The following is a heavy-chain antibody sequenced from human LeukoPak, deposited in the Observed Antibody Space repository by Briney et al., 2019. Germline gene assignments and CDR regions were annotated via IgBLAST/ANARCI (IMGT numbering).Heavy chain of an antibody. D-gene: IGHD2/OR15-2a*01. V-gene: IGHV4-59*01. J-gene: IGHJ3*02. Sequence: PSETLSLTCTVSGGSITSYYWSWIRQPPGKGLGWIGYIYYGGNTNYNPSLKSRVTISLDTSNNQFSLKLSSVTAADTAVYYCARDFSAAFDIWAKGQWSPSLQ. CDR1: GGSITSYY. CDR2: IYYGGNT. CDR3: ARDFSAAFDI.